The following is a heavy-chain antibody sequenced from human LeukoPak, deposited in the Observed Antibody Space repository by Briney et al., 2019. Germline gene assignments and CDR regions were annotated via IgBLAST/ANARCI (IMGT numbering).Heavy chain of an antibody. V-gene: IGHV1-2*02. D-gene: IGHD3-3*01. J-gene: IGHJ4*02. CDR3: ARGYYDFWSGYYFGDFDY. CDR2: INPNSGGT. CDR1: GGTFSSYA. Sequence: ASVKVSCKASGGTFSSYAISWVRQAPGQGLEWMGWINPNSGGTNYAQKFQGRVTMTRDTSISTAYMELSRLRSDDTAVYYCARGYYDFWSGYYFGDFDYWGQGTLVTVSS.